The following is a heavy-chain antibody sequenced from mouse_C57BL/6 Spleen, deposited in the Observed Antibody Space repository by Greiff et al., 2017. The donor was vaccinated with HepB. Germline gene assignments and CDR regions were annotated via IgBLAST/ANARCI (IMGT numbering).Heavy chain of an antibody. D-gene: IGHD2-4*01. Sequence: VQLQQPGAELVKPGASVKLSCKASGYTFTSYWMHWVKQRPGQGLEWIGMIHPNSGSTNYNEKFKSKATLTVDKSSSTAYMQLSSLTSEDSAVYYCARGDYDGGPWFAYWGQGTLVTVSA. CDR1: GYTFTSYW. CDR2: IHPNSGST. J-gene: IGHJ3*01. V-gene: IGHV1-64*01. CDR3: ARGDYDGGPWFAY.